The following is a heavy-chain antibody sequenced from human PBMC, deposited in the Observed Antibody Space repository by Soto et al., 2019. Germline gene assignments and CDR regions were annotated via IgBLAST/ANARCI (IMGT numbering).Heavy chain of an antibody. V-gene: IGHV4-61*01. Sequence: PSETLSLTCTVSGGSVNSDYYYWTWIRQPPGKGLEWIGYIYNSGRTNYNPSLKSRVSISMDTSRNQFSLKLTSVTAADTAVFYCAGEYSNSPEAVDIWGQGSLVTVSS. J-gene: IGHJ4*02. CDR2: IYNSGRT. D-gene: IGHD1-26*01. CDR3: AGEYSNSPEAVDI. CDR1: GGSVNSDYYY.